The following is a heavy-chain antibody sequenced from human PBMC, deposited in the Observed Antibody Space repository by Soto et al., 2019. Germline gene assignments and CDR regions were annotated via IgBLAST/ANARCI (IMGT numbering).Heavy chain of an antibody. D-gene: IGHD3-3*02. Sequence: GESLKISCKGSGYSFTSYWSGWVRQMPGKGLEWMGIIYPGDSDTRYSPSFQGQVTISADKSISTAYLQWSSLKASDTAMYYCARLATRPSHGMDVWGQGTTVTVSS. CDR1: GYSFTSYW. CDR2: IYPGDSDT. CDR3: ARLATRPSHGMDV. V-gene: IGHV5-51*01. J-gene: IGHJ6*02.